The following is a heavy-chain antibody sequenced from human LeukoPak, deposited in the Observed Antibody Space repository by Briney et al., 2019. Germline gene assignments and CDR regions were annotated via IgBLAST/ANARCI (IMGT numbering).Heavy chain of an antibody. Sequence: GGSLRLSCAASGFTFSSYWMSWVRQAPGKGLEWVANIKQDGSEKYYVDSVKGRFTISRDNAKNSLYLQMNSLRAEDTGVYYCAGSGWQVYLDYWGQGALVTVSS. CDR1: GFTFSSYW. CDR2: IKQDGSEK. CDR3: AGSGWQVYLDY. J-gene: IGHJ4*02. D-gene: IGHD6-19*01. V-gene: IGHV3-7*01.